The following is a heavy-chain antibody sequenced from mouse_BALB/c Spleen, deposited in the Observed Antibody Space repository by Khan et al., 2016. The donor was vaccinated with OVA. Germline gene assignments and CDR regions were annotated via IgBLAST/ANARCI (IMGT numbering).Heavy chain of an antibody. D-gene: IGHD1-1*01. Sequence: DLVKPGASVKLSCKASGYTFTSYWINWIKQRPGQGLEWVGQISPGSGSAYYNEVFKEKATLTIETSSTTAYIQLSSLSSEDSAVYFCARSNYYGRSLYAMDYWGQGTSVTVSS. J-gene: IGHJ4*01. V-gene: IGHV1S41*01. CDR1: GYTFTSYW. CDR3: ARSNYYGRSLYAMDY. CDR2: ISPGSGSA.